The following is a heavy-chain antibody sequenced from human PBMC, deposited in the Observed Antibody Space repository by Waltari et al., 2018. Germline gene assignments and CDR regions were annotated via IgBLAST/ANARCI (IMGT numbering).Heavy chain of an antibody. CDR1: GFTVSSNY. D-gene: IGHD3-22*01. CDR3: ARVSGGDSSGPYDY. Sequence: EVQLVESGGGLIQPGGSLRLSCAASGFTVSSNYMSWVRQAPGQGLEWVSVIYSGGSTYYADSVKGRFTISRDNSKNTLYLQMNSLRAEDTAVYYCARVSGGDSSGPYDYWGQGTLVTVSS. V-gene: IGHV3-53*01. J-gene: IGHJ4*02. CDR2: IYSGGST.